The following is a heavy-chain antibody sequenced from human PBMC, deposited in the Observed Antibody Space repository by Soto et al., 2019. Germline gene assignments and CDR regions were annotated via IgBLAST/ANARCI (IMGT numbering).Heavy chain of an antibody. CDR3: HARGPLPTAGNGEYYYYGMDV. CDR1: GYTFTRYG. V-gene: IGHV1-18*01. CDR2: ISGYDGRT. J-gene: IGHJ6*02. D-gene: IGHD1-26*01. Sequence: ASVKVSCKTSGYTFTRYGISWVRQAPGQGLEWMGWISGYDGRTNFAQKVQDRVTMTTDTSTSTVYMELRSLSSDDTAVYYCHARGPLPTAGNGEYYYYGMDVWGQGTTVTVSS.